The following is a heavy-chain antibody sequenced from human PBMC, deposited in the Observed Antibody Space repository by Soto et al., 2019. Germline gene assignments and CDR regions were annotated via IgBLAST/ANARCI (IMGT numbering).Heavy chain of an antibody. Sequence: SETLSLTCTVSGGSISSGDYYWSWIRQPPGKGLEWIGYIYYSGSTYYNPSLKSRVTISVDTSKNQFSLKLSSVTAADTAVYYCARVRVDTAMVYHWGQGTLVTVSS. CDR1: GGSISSGDYY. J-gene: IGHJ5*02. V-gene: IGHV4-30-4*01. D-gene: IGHD5-18*01. CDR3: ARVRVDTAMVYH. CDR2: IYYSGST.